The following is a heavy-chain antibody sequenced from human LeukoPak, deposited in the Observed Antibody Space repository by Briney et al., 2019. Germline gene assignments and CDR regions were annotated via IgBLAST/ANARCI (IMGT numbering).Heavy chain of an antibody. CDR2: IYTSGST. V-gene: IGHV4-4*07. J-gene: IGHJ4*02. D-gene: IGHD3-22*01. CDR1: GGSISSYY. CDR3: AREGYYYDSSGHYYVRYFDY. Sequence: PSETLSLTCTVSGGSISSYYRSWIRQPAGKGLEWIGRIYTSGSTNYNPSLKSRVTMSVDTSKNQFSLKLSSVTAADTAVYYCAREGYYYDSSGHYYVRYFDYWGQGTLVTVSS.